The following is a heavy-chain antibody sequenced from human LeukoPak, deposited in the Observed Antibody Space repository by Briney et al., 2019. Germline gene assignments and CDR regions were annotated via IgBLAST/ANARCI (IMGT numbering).Heavy chain of an antibody. V-gene: IGHV4-38-2*02. CDR1: ADSISSGYY. Sequence: SETLSLTCTVSADSISSGYYWGWIRQPPGKGLEWIGSIYHSGSTYYNPSLKSRVTISVDTSKNQFSLKLSSVTAADTAAYFCAGYHVYGVTTPPLGYWGQGTLVTVSS. CDR2: IYHSGST. J-gene: IGHJ4*02. CDR3: AGYHVYGVTTPPLGY. D-gene: IGHD4-17*01.